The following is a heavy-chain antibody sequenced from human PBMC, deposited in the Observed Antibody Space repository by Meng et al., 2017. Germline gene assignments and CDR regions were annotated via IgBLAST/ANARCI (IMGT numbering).Heavy chain of an antibody. J-gene: IGHJ5*02. CDR3: PKELRPNDA. CDR2: LGISGDTI. D-gene: IGHD2-8*01. V-gene: IGHV3-23*04. Sequence: VHLAGLGSAVCTPRGPPRLSGQASRFILPINAFSCLHKGPKKWVGSISTLGISGDTIPYEDSVNGRCTISRDNSKNTLYLQMDSLRVENTALYYCPKELRPNDAWAQGTLVTVSS. CDR1: RFILPINA.